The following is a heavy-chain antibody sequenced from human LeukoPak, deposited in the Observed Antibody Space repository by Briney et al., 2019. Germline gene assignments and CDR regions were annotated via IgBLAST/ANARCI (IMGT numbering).Heavy chain of an antibody. V-gene: IGHV4-4*07. CDR1: GGSISSYY. D-gene: IGHD5-18*01. CDR2: IYTSGST. CDR3: ARGGPQLWSMYYYYYYMDV. J-gene: IGHJ6*03. Sequence: SETLSLTCTVSGGSISSYYWSWIRQPAGKGLEWIGRIYTSGSTNYNPSLKSRVTISVDTSKNQFSLKLSSVTAADTAVYYCARGGPQLWSMYYYYYYMDVWGKGTTVTISS.